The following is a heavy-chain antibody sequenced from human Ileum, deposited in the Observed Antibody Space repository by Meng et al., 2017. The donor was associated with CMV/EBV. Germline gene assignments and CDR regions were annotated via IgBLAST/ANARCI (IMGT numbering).Heavy chain of an antibody. CDR1: GYTFTGYN. D-gene: IGHD3-10*01. Sequence: SVKVSCKASGYTFTGYNMHWVRQAPGQGLEWMGRIHPNSGDTVYAQKFQGRVTLTRDTSISTAYMEVSSLRSDDTAVYYCARNYRDYWGQGTLVTVSS. V-gene: IGHV1-2*06. J-gene: IGHJ4*02. CDR3: ARNYRDY. CDR2: IHPNSGDT.